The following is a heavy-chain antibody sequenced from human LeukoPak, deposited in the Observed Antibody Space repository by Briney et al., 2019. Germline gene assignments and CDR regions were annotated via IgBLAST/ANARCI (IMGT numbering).Heavy chain of an antibody. Sequence: ASVKVSCKASGYTFTGYYMHWVRQAPGQGLEWMGWINPNSGGTNYAQKFQGRVTMTRDTSTSTVYMELSSLRSEDTAVYYCARDEAGDCSSASCYPNWFDPWGQGTLVTVSS. CDR1: GYTFTGYY. CDR3: ARDEAGDCSSASCYPNWFDP. J-gene: IGHJ5*02. CDR2: INPNSGGT. D-gene: IGHD2-2*01. V-gene: IGHV1-2*02.